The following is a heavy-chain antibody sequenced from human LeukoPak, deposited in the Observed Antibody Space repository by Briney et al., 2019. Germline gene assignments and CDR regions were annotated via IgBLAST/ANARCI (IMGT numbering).Heavy chain of an antibody. V-gene: IGHV3-30*02. CDR2: IRYDGSNK. CDR1: GFTFSSYG. Sequence: PGGSLRLSCAASGFTFSSYGMHWVRQAPGKGLEWVAFIRYDGSNKYYADSVKGRFTISRDNSKNTLYLQMNSLRPEDTAVYYCARAPSPYYYYYMDVWGKGTTVTISS. J-gene: IGHJ6*03. CDR3: ARAPSPYYYYYMDV.